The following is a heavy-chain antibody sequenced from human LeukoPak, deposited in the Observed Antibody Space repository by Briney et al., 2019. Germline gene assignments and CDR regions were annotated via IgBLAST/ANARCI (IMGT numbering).Heavy chain of an antibody. J-gene: IGHJ3*02. D-gene: IGHD6-19*01. CDR2: INPNSGGT. V-gene: IGHV1-2*02. CDR3: ARDIQWLDGDDAFDI. Sequence: PWASVKVSCKASGYTFTGYYMHWVRQAPGQGLEWMGWINPNSGGTNYAQKFQGRVTMTRDTSISTAYMELSRLRSDDTAVYYCARDIQWLDGDDAFDIWGQGTMVTVSS. CDR1: GYTFTGYY.